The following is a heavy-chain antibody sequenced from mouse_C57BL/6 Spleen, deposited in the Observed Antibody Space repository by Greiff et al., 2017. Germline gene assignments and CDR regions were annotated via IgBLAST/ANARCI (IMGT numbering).Heavy chain of an antibody. D-gene: IGHD1-1*01. Sequence: QVQLQQSGAELVRPGTSVKMSCKASGYTFTNYWIGWAKQRPGHGLEWIGDIYPGGGYTNYNAKFKGKATLTADKSSSSAYMQLSSLTSEDSAINYCAKAHYYGSSYDYGGQGTTLTVSS. CDR1: GYTFTNYW. CDR2: IYPGGGYT. V-gene: IGHV1-63*01. CDR3: AKAHYYGSSYDY. J-gene: IGHJ2*01.